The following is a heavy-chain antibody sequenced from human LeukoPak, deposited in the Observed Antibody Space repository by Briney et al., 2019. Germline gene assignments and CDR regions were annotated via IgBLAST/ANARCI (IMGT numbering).Heavy chain of an antibody. D-gene: IGHD3-16*01. CDR3: ASGGSSGRSDY. CDR2: IRVSNST. J-gene: IGHJ4*02. V-gene: IGHV3-23*01. Sequence: GGSLRLSCAASGFAFSNYAMSWVRQAPGKGLEWLSNIRVSNSTYYADSVKGRFTISRDNSKNTLYLQTYSLRVEDTAIYYCASGGSSGRSDYWGQGALVTVSS. CDR1: GFAFSNYA.